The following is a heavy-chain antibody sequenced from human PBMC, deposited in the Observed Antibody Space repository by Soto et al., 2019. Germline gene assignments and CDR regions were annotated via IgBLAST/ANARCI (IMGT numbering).Heavy chain of an antibody. Sequence: QLQLQESGPGLVKPSETLSLTCTVSGGSISSSSYYWGWIRQPPGKGLEWIGSIYYSGSTYYNPFLKSRVTISVDTSKNQFSLKLSSVTAADTAVYYCARLGYCISTSCRNAFDIWGQGTMVTVSS. J-gene: IGHJ3*02. V-gene: IGHV4-39*01. CDR3: ARLGYCISTSCRNAFDI. CDR2: IYYSGST. CDR1: GGSISSSSYY. D-gene: IGHD2-2*01.